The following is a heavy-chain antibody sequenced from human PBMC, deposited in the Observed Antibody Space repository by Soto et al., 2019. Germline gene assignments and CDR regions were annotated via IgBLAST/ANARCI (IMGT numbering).Heavy chain of an antibody. Sequence: NPSETLSLTCTVSGGSISSSSYYWGWIRQPPGKGLEWIGSIYYSGSTYYNPSLKSRVTISVDTSKNQFSLKLSSVTAADTAVYYCARRTVSPFFDYWGQGTLVTVSS. CDR3: ARRTVSPFFDY. J-gene: IGHJ4*02. V-gene: IGHV4-39*01. CDR2: IYYSGST. D-gene: IGHD3-22*01. CDR1: GGSISSSSYY.